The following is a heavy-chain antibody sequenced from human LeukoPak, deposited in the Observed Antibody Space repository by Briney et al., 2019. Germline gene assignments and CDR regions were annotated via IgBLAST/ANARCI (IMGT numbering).Heavy chain of an antibody. Sequence: GGSLRLSCAASGFTFSSYSMTWVRQAPGKGLEWVSSISSSSSYIYYADSVKGRFTISRDNAKNSLYLQMNSLRAEDTAVYYCARDLRIAAAYYGMDVWGQGTTVTVSS. D-gene: IGHD6-13*01. CDR2: ISSSSSYI. J-gene: IGHJ6*02. V-gene: IGHV3-21*01. CDR3: ARDLRIAAAYYGMDV. CDR1: GFTFSSYS.